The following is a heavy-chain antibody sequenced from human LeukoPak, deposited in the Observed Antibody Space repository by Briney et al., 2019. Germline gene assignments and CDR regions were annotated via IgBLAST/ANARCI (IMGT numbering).Heavy chain of an antibody. J-gene: IGHJ5*02. Sequence: SVKVSCKASGGTFSSYAISWVRQAPGQGLEWMGGIIPIFGTANYAQKFQGRVTITADESTSTAYMELSSLRSEDTAVYYCASTQIAAAGTKWFDPWGQGTLVTVSS. D-gene: IGHD6-13*01. CDR3: ASTQIAAAGTKWFDP. CDR2: IIPIFGTA. CDR1: GGTFSSYA. V-gene: IGHV1-69*13.